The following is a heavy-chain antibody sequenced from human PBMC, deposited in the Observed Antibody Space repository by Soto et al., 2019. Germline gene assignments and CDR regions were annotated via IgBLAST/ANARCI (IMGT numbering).Heavy chain of an antibody. V-gene: IGHV4-39*01. CDR3: ATVPIKTYSFYNWFDP. D-gene: IGHD6-13*01. CDR2: IYYSGST. CDR1: GGSISSSSYY. Sequence: PSETLSLTCTVSGGSISSSSYYWGWIRQPPGKGLEWIGSIYYSGSTYYNPSLKSRVTISVDTSKNQFSLKLSSVTAADTAVYYCATVPIKTYSFYNWFDPWGQGTLVTVSS. J-gene: IGHJ5*02.